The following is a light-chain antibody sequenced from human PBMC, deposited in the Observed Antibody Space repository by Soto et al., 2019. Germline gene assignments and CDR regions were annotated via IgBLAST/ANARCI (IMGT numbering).Light chain of an antibody. CDR3: CSYAGSYSYV. Sequence: QSVLTQPRSVSGSPGQSVTISCTGTSSDVGGYNYVSWYQQHPGKAPKLMIYDVSKRPSGVPDRFSGSKSGNEAALTISGLQAEDAADYYCCSYAGSYSYVFGTGTKVTVL. J-gene: IGLJ1*01. CDR1: SSDVGGYNY. V-gene: IGLV2-11*01. CDR2: DVS.